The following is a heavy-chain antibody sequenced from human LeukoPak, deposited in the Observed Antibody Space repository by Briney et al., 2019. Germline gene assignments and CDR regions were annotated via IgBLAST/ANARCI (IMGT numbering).Heavy chain of an antibody. CDR3: ARVDTAMVPGGYYYGMDV. D-gene: IGHD5-18*01. V-gene: IGHV1-2*02. CDR1: GYTFTGYY. CDR2: INPNSGGT. J-gene: IGHJ6*02. Sequence: GASVKVSCKASGYTFTGYYMHWVRQAPGQGLEWMGWINPNSGGTNYARKFQGRVTMTRDTSISTAYMELSRLRSDDTAVYYCARVDTAMVPGGYYYGMDVWGQGTTVTVSS.